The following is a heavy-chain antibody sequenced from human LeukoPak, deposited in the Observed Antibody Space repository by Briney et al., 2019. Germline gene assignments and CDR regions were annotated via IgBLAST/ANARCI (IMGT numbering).Heavy chain of an antibody. V-gene: IGHV3-9*01. J-gene: IGHJ4*02. Sequence: GGSLRLSCAASGFTFDDYAMHWVRQAPGKGLEWVSGISWNSGSIGYADSVKGRFTISRDNAKNSLYLQMNSLRAEDTALYYCAKDKADSSGYYYALDYWGQGTLVTVSS. D-gene: IGHD3-22*01. CDR1: GFTFDDYA. CDR2: ISWNSGSI. CDR3: AKDKADSSGYYYALDY.